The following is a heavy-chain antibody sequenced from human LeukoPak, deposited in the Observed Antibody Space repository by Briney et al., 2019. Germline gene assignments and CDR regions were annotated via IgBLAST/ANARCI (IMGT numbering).Heavy chain of an antibody. D-gene: IGHD3-22*01. CDR1: GFTFSSYG. Sequence: GRSLRLSCAASGFTFSSYGMHWVRQAPGKGLEWVAVISYDGSNKYYADSVKGRFTISGDNSKNTLYLQMNSLRAEDTAVYYCANTAGDSSGYYKFYWGQGTLVTVSS. CDR3: ANTAGDSSGYYKFY. CDR2: ISYDGSNK. V-gene: IGHV3-30*18. J-gene: IGHJ4*02.